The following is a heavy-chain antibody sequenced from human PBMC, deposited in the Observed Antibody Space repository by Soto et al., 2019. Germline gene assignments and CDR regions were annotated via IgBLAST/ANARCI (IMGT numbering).Heavy chain of an antibody. J-gene: IGHJ3*02. CDR1: GYTLTELS. Sequence: ASVKVSCKVSGYTLTELSMHWVRQAPGKGLEWMGGFDPEDGETIYAQKFQGRVTMTEDTSTDTAYMELSSLRSEDTAVYYCATGPFYGDYVGGAFDIWGQGTMVTVSS. CDR2: FDPEDGET. D-gene: IGHD4-17*01. CDR3: ATGPFYGDYVGGAFDI. V-gene: IGHV1-24*01.